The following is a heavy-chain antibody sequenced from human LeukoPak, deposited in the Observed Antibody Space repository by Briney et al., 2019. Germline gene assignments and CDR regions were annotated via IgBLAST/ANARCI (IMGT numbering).Heavy chain of an antibody. CDR3: AKGHRYCTSGNCNSAVDY. V-gene: IGHV3-23*01. D-gene: IGHD2-15*01. J-gene: IGHJ4*02. Sequence: PGGALRLSCSMSGFTLSHYAMSWGRQAPGKGLEWVSTIGGGGSTNYTDSVKGRFTISGDNSKNTLYLQMNNLGAEDTAVYYCAKGHRYCTSGNCNSAVDYWGQGTLVTVSS. CDR1: GFTLSHYA. CDR2: IGGGGST.